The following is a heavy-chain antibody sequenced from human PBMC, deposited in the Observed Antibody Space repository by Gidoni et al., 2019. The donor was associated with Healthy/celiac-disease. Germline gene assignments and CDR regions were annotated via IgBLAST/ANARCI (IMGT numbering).Heavy chain of an antibody. Sequence: QVQLVESGGGVVQPGRSLRLSCAASGFTFSSYGMHWVRQAPGKGLEWVAVISYDGSNKYYADSVKGRFTISRDNSKNTLYLQMNSLRAEDTAVYYCARDHLWLVRGDAFDIWGQGTMVTVSS. J-gene: IGHJ3*02. CDR3: ARDHLWLVRGDAFDI. V-gene: IGHV3-30*03. CDR2: ISYDGSNK. CDR1: GFTFSSYG. D-gene: IGHD6-19*01.